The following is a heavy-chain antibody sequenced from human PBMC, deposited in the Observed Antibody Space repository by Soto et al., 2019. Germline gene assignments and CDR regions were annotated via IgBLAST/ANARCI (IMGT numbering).Heavy chain of an antibody. V-gene: IGHV4-31*03. D-gene: IGHD1-7*01. Sequence: SETLSLTCTVSGGSISSGGYFWSWIRQHPGKGLEWIGYIYYSGSTYYNPSLKSRVTISVDTSKNQFSLKLSSVTAADTAVYYCARSYNWNYPLNQWYYYYYMHVWGKGTTVSVSS. CDR1: GGSISSGGYF. CDR2: IYYSGST. J-gene: IGHJ6*03. CDR3: ARSYNWNYPLNQWYYYYYMHV.